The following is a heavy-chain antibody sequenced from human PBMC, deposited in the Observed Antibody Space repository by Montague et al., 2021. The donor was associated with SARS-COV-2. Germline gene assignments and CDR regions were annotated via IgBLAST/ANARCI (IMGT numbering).Heavy chain of an antibody. V-gene: IGHV1-8*01. J-gene: IGHJ4*02. Sequence: SVKVSCKASGYSFTSYDISWVRQATGQGPEWLGWMNPNSGDPGYAQKFQGRVTMTRDTSIRTVYMELSSLRSEDTAVYYCARGRDYDILTGYYYYFDYWGQGIPVTVSS. CDR1: GYSFTSYD. D-gene: IGHD3-9*01. CDR2: MNPNSGDP. CDR3: ARGRDYDILTGYYYYFDY.